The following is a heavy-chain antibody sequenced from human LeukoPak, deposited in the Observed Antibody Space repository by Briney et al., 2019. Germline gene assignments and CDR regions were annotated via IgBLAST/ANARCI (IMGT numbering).Heavy chain of an antibody. CDR3: AKDQVFDSSGWGIFDY. D-gene: IGHD6-19*01. J-gene: IGHJ4*02. CDR2: IYSGGST. CDR1: GFTVSSNY. V-gene: IGHV3-66*02. Sequence: HPGGSLRLSCAASGFTVSSNYMSWVRQAPGKGLEWVSVIYSGGSTYYADSVKGRFTISRDNSKNTLYLQMNSLRAEDTAVYYCAKDQVFDSSGWGIFDYWGQGTLVTVSS.